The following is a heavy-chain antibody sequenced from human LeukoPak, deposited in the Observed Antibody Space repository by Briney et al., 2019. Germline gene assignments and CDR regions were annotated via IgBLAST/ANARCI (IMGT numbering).Heavy chain of an antibody. Sequence: PGGSLRLSCAASGFTVSSNYMSWVRQAPGKGLEWVSVMYSGGSTYYADSVKGRFTISRDNSKNTLYLQMNSLRAEDTAVYYCAKDRGGILNSVRYYFDYWGQGTLVTVSS. J-gene: IGHJ4*02. V-gene: IGHV3-53*01. D-gene: IGHD5-18*01. CDR1: GFTVSSNY. CDR2: MYSGGST. CDR3: AKDRGGILNSVRYYFDY.